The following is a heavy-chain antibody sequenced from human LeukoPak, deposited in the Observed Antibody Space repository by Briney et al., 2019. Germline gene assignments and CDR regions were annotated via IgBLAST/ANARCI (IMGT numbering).Heavy chain of an antibody. V-gene: IGHV4-59*01. Sequence: SETLSLTCTVSGGSISSYYWSWIRQPPGKGLDWIGYIYYSGSTNYNPSLKSRVTISVDTSKNQFSLKLSSVTAADTAVYYCARDGGIGGLYYFDYWGQGTLVTVSS. J-gene: IGHJ4*02. CDR1: GGSISSYY. CDR3: ARDGGIGGLYYFDY. D-gene: IGHD3-16*01. CDR2: IYYSGST.